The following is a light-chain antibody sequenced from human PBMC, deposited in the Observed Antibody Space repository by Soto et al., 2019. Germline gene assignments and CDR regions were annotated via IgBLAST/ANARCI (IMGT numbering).Light chain of an antibody. CDR3: QQCYITPRR. J-gene: IGKJ1*01. V-gene: IGKV1-39*01. Sequence: IHMTHSPASLSASVGDGVTITCRASQSISTYLNWYQQKPGKAPKLLMHAASSLDRGVPSRFSGSGSGTDFTLTICSLQPEDFTTYCCQQCYITPRRSGERAKVDIK. CDR1: QSISTY. CDR2: AAS.